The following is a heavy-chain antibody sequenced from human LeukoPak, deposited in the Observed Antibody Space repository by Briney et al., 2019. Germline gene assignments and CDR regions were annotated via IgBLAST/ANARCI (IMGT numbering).Heavy chain of an antibody. J-gene: IGHJ4*02. D-gene: IGHD3-3*01. V-gene: IGHV4-59*08. CDR1: GGSIGNYC. CDR3: ARLTRFVSGVLNPLDS. Sequence: SETLSLTCTVSGGSIGNYCWSWIRQPPGKGLEWIWYVYSSGYTNYNPSLKSRVTISVDTSNNQFSLRLSSVTAADTAVYYCARLTRFVSGVLNPLDSWGQGTLVTVSS. CDR2: VYSSGYT.